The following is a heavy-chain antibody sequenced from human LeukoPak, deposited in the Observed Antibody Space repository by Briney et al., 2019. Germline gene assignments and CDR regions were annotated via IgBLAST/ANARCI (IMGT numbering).Heavy chain of an antibody. D-gene: IGHD6-19*01. Sequence: SQTLSLTCTVSGYSISSGYYWGWIRQPPGKGLEWIGSIYHSGSTYYNPSLKSRVTISVDTSKNQFSLKLSSVTAADTAVYYCARGARAVAALFDYWGQGTLVIVSS. CDR1: GYSISSGYY. CDR2: IYHSGST. J-gene: IGHJ4*02. V-gene: IGHV4-38-2*02. CDR3: ARGARAVAALFDY.